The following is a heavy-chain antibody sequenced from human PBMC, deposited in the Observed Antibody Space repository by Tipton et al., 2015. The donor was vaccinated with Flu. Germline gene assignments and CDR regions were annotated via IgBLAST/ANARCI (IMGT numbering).Heavy chain of an antibody. Sequence: SLRLSCSTSGFAFSVYGMHWVRQAPGKGLEWVAVIWYDGSNEHYSDSVKGRFTISRDNSRRTLYLQMNNLRVEDTAVYYCAGVEGVVNYYIGMDDGGQGTTVTVSS. CDR3: AGVEGVVNYYIGMDD. V-gene: IGHV3-33*01. CDR1: GFAFSVYG. D-gene: IGHD3-10*01. CDR2: IWYDGSNE. J-gene: IGHJ6*02.